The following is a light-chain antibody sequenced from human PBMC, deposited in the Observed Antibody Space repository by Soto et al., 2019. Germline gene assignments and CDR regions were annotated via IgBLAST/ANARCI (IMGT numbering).Light chain of an antibody. V-gene: IGLV2-14*01. CDR3: SSYTSSSTRV. CDR1: SSDVGGYNS. Sequence: QSVLTQPASVSGSPGQSITISCSGTSSDVGGYNSVSWYQQHPGKAPKLMVYEVSNRPSGVSSRFSGSKSGNMASLTISGLQAEDEADYYCSSYTSSSTRVFGGGTKLTVL. CDR2: EVS. J-gene: IGLJ3*02.